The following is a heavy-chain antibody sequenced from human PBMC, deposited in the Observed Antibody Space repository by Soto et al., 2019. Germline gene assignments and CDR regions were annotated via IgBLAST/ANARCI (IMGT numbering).Heavy chain of an antibody. Sequence: EVQLVESGGGLVQPGGSLRLSCAASGFTFSSYSMNWVRQAPGKGLEWVSYISSSSSTIYYADSVKGRFTISRDNAKNSLYLQMNSLRDEDTAVYYCARDGQYCTNGVCYPPYYYYYGMDVWGQGTTVTVSS. D-gene: IGHD2-8*01. J-gene: IGHJ6*02. CDR2: ISSSSSTI. CDR3: ARDGQYCTNGVCYPPYYYYYGMDV. CDR1: GFTFSSYS. V-gene: IGHV3-48*02.